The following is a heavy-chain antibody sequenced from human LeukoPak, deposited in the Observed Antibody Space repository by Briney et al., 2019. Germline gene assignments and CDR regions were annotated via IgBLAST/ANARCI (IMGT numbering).Heavy chain of an antibody. Sequence: SETLSLTCTVSGGSISSYYWSWIRQPPGKGLEWIGSIYYSGSTYYNPSLKSRVTISVDTSKNQFSLKLSSVTAADTAVYYCARHGFQMTMVPFDPWGQGTLVTVSS. D-gene: IGHD4/OR15-4a*01. J-gene: IGHJ5*02. CDR3: ARHGFQMTMVPFDP. CDR2: IYYSGST. V-gene: IGHV4-59*05. CDR1: GGSISSYY.